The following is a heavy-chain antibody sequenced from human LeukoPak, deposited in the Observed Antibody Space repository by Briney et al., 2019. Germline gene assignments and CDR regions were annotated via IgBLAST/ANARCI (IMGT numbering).Heavy chain of an antibody. D-gene: IGHD1-7*01. Sequence: PGGSLRLSCAASGFTFSSYAMSWVRQAPGKGLEWVSAISGSGGSTYYADSVKGRFTISRDNSKNTVYLQMNSLKAEDTAVYYCAKGHYNRNYGGPSFDPWGQGTLVTVSS. V-gene: IGHV3-23*01. CDR3: AKGHYNRNYGGPSFDP. J-gene: IGHJ5*02. CDR2: ISGSGGST. CDR1: GFTFSSYA.